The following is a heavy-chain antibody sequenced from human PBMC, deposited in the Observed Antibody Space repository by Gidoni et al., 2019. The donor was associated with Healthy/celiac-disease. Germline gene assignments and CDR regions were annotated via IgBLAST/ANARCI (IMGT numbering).Heavy chain of an antibody. D-gene: IGHD2-21*02. Sequence: QVQLQQWGAGLLKPSATLSLTCAVYGGSFSGYYWSWIRQPPGKGLEWIGEINHSGSTNYNPSLKSRVTISVDTSKNQFSLKLSSVTAADTAVYYCARGIVVVTNNWFDPWGQGTLVTVSS. V-gene: IGHV4-34*01. CDR2: INHSGST. J-gene: IGHJ5*02. CDR3: ARGIVVVTNNWFDP. CDR1: GGSFSGYY.